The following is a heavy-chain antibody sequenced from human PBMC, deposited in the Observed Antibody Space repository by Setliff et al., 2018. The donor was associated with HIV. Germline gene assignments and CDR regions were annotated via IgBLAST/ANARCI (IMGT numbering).Heavy chain of an antibody. CDR1: GFTFSGTW. V-gene: IGHV3-7*03. CDR3: AKDSIEASATGYYFDY. J-gene: IGHJ4*02. Sequence: PGGSLRLSCAASGFTFSGTWMAWVRQAPGKGPEWVANIKQDGTEKHYMDSVKGRFTISRDNADRSIYLQMNSLRAEDTAVYYCAKDSIEASATGYYFDYWGRGTLVTVSS. D-gene: IGHD6-6*01. CDR2: IKQDGTEK.